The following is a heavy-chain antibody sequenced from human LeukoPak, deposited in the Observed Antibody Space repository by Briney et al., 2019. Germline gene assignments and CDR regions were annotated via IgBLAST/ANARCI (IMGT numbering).Heavy chain of an antibody. V-gene: IGHV1-69*05. J-gene: IGHJ4*02. CDR1: GGTFSSYA. CDR2: IIPIFGTA. D-gene: IGHD5-24*01. CDR3: ARTTMGRDGYNPREDLDY. Sequence: ASVKVSCKASGGTFSSYAISWVRQAPGQGLEWMGRIIPIFGTANYAQKLQGRVTITTDESTATAYMAVSTLRSEDTAVYYCARTTMGRDGYNPREDLDYWGQGTLVTVSS.